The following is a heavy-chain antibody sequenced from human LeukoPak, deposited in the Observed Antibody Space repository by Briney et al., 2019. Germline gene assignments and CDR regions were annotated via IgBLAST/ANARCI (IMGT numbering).Heavy chain of an antibody. J-gene: IGHJ3*02. Sequence: PSETLSLTCTVSGGSISSYYWSWIRQPAGKGLEWIGRIYTGGSTNYNPSLKTRVTMSVDTSKNQFSLKLTSVTAADTAMYYCARGPYITARPSDAFDIWGQGTMVTVSS. CDR2: IYTGGST. V-gene: IGHV4-4*07. CDR1: GGSISSYY. CDR3: ARGPYITARPSDAFDI. D-gene: IGHD6-6*01.